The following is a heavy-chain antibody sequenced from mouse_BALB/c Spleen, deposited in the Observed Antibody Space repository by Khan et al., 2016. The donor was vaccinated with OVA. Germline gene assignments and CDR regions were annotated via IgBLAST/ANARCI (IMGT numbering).Heavy chain of an antibody. CDR1: GFTFSSYG. CDR3: ATSYYCGYCFDY. D-gene: IGHD1-1*01. Sequence: EVELVESGGGLVQPGGSRKLSCAVSGFTFSSYGMHWVRQAPEKGLEWVAYISGDSSTIYYTDIVKGRFTISRDNPKNILFLQMTSLMSKDTAMYYYATSYYCGYCFDYWGPGTTLTVSS. V-gene: IGHV5-17*02. CDR2: ISGDSSTI. J-gene: IGHJ2*01.